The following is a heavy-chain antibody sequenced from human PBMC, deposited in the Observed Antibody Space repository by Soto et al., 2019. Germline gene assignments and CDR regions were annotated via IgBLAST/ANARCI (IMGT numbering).Heavy chain of an antibody. CDR2: IYYSGST. CDR1: GGSISSYY. J-gene: IGHJ4*02. V-gene: IGHV4-59*08. CDR3: ARRRSGPTFFDY. Sequence: QVQLQESGPGLVKPSETLSLTCTVSGGSISSYYWSWIRQPPGKGLEWIGSIYYSGSTNYNTSLKSRVTISVDTSKNQFALKLSPVTAADTAVYYCARRRSGPTFFDYWGQGTLVTVSS. D-gene: IGHD3-10*01.